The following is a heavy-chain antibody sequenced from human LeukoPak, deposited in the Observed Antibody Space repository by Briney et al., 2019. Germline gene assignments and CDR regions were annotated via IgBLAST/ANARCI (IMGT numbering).Heavy chain of an antibody. J-gene: IGHJ4*02. D-gene: IGHD5-24*01. CDR2: FYVGGAT. V-gene: IGHV3-53*01. Sequence: GGSLRLSCAVSGFSVTSNYMSWVRQAPGKGLEWVSVFYVGGATYYADSVKGRFTISRDNSENTLYLQMKSLRAEDTAVYYCARGDGYNFFDYWGQGTLVTVSS. CDR3: ARGDGYNFFDY. CDR1: GFSVTSNY.